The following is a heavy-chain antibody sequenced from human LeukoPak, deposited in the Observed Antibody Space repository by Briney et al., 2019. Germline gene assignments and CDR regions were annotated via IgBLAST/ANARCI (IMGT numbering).Heavy chain of an antibody. D-gene: IGHD2-2*01. J-gene: IGHJ5*02. Sequence: SETLSLTCTVSGGSISSYYWNWIRQPPGRGLEWIGYIYYSGSTNYNPSLKSRVTISVDTSKNQFSLKLSSVTAADTAVYYCARHDIVVVPAAMHNWFDPWGQGTLVTVSS. CDR1: GGSISSYY. V-gene: IGHV4-59*08. CDR3: ARHDIVVVPAAMHNWFDP. CDR2: IYYSGST.